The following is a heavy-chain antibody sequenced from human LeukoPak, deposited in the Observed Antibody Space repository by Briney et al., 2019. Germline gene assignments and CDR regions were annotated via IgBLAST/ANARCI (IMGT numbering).Heavy chain of an antibody. V-gene: IGHV3-30*02. D-gene: IGHD6-19*01. J-gene: IGHJ6*03. CDR1: GFTFSSYD. CDR2: IRCDGSNK. Sequence: GGSLRLSCAASGFTFSSYDMHWLRQAPGKGLEWVAFIRCDGSNKYYADSVKGRFTISRDNYKNTLYLQMNMLRAEDTAVYYCAKDYGSIETSSGWSITYYYYYYMDVWGKGTTVTVSS. CDR3: AKDYGSIETSSGWSITYYYYYYMDV.